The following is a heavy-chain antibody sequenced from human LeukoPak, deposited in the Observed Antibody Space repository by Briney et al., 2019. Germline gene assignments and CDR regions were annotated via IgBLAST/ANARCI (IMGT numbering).Heavy chain of an antibody. J-gene: IGHJ4*02. Sequence: SETLSLTCAVYGGSFSGYYWSWIRQPPGKGLEWIGEINHSGSTNYNPSRKSRVTISVDTSKNQFSLKLSSVTAADTAVYYCARWGFYYDSSGYKTYYFGYWGQGTLVTVSS. CDR2: INHSGST. D-gene: IGHD3-22*01. V-gene: IGHV4-34*01. CDR1: GGSFSGYY. CDR3: ARWGFYYDSSGYKTYYFGY.